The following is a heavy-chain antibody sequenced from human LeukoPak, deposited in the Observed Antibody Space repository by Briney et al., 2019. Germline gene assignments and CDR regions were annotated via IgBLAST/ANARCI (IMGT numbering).Heavy chain of an antibody. CDR1: SGSISSYY. V-gene: IGHV4-59*01. Sequence: PSETLSLTCTVPSGSISSYYWSWVRQPPGKGLEWIGFVYYTGSTNYSPSLKSRVTISVDTSKNQFSLKLRSVTAADTAVYYCARISSSNWYNERGAFDVWGQGTMVTVSS. D-gene: IGHD6-13*01. J-gene: IGHJ3*01. CDR2: VYYTGST. CDR3: ARISSSNWYNERGAFDV.